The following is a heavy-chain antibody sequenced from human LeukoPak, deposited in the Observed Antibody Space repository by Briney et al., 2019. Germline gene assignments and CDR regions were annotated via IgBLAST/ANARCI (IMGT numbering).Heavy chain of an antibody. D-gene: IGHD3-10*01. CDR2: IYYSGST. CDR1: GGSISSSSYY. J-gene: IGHJ4*02. V-gene: IGHV4-39*07. Sequence: SETLSLTCTVSGGSISSSSYYWGWIRQPPGKGLEWIGSIYYSGSTYYNPSLKSRVTISVDTSKNQFSLKLSSVTAADTAVYYCASITMVRAIDYRGQGTLVTVSS. CDR3: ASITMVRAIDY.